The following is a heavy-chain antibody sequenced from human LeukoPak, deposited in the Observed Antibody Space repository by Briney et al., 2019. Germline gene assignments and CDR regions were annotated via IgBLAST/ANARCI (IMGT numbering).Heavy chain of an antibody. CDR2: ISYDGSNK. Sequence: PGGSLRLSCAASGFTFSSYAMHWVRQAPGKGLEWVAVISYDGSNKYYADSVKGRFTISRDNAKNSLCLQMNSLRAEDTAVYYCARDPEGAYLDYWGQGTLVTVSS. D-gene: IGHD1-14*01. J-gene: IGHJ4*02. V-gene: IGHV3-30-3*01. CDR3: ARDPEGAYLDY. CDR1: GFTFSSYA.